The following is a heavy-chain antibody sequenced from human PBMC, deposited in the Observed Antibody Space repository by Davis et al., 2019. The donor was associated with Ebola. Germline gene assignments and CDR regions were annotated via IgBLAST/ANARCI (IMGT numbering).Heavy chain of an antibody. V-gene: IGHV3-74*01. D-gene: IGHD2/OR15-2a*01. CDR2: IHSDGSVI. Sequence: PGGSLRLSCAASGFTFSNYWMHWVRQGPGKGLVWVSRIHSDGSVISYADSVKGRFTISRENAENSLYLQMNSLRAGDTAVYYCAREVLDSTSSAWFFDLWGRGTLVTVSS. CDR1: GFTFSNYW. J-gene: IGHJ2*01. CDR3: AREVLDSTSSAWFFDL.